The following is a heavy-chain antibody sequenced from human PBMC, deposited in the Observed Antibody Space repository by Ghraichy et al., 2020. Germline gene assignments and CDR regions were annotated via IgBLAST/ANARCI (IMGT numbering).Heavy chain of an antibody. CDR1: GFTFSRYD. J-gene: IGHJ6*02. D-gene: IGHD3-22*01. Sequence: GESLNISCAASGFTFSRYDMHWVRQAPGKGLEWVAVISYDGSKKNYADSVKGRFTISRDNSKNTLYVQMNSLRAEDTAVYYCAKERDTSGYYSFRGDYYGMDVWGQGTTVTVSS. CDR3: AKERDTSGYYSFRGDYYGMDV. CDR2: ISYDGSKK. V-gene: IGHV3-30*18.